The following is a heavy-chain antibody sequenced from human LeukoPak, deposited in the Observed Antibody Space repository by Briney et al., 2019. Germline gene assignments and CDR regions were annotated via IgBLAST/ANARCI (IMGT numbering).Heavy chain of an antibody. J-gene: IGHJ4*02. CDR2: ISGNGVST. V-gene: IGHV3-23*01. CDR1: EFTFSIYA. D-gene: IGHD2-2*01. Sequence: GGSLRLSCAASEFTFSIYAMTWVRQAPGKGLAWVSGISGNGVSTYYADSVKGRFTISRDNSKNTLYLQMNSLRAEDTAVYYCAKDRVVVPAATDYWGQGTLVTVSS. CDR3: AKDRVVVPAATDY.